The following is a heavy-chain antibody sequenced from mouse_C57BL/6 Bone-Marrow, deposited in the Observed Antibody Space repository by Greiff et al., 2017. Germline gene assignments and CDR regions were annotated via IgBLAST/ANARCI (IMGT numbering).Heavy chain of an antibody. D-gene: IGHD2-9*01. CDR1: GFNIKDYY. CDR2: IDPEDGET. CDR3: ARSLLWFSWFAY. J-gene: IGHJ3*01. Sequence: EVQRVESGAELVKPGASVKLSCTASGFNIKDYYMHWVKQRTEQGLEWIGRIDPEDGETKYAPKFQGKATITADTSSNTAYLQLSSLTSEDTAVYYCARSLLWFSWFAYWGQGTLVTVSA. V-gene: IGHV14-2*01.